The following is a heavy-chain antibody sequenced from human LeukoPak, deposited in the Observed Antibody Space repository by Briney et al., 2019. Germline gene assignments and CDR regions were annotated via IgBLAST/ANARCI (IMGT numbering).Heavy chain of an antibody. V-gene: IGHV3-21*05. Sequence: GGSLRLSCAASGLTFNSYNMNWVRQAPGKGLEWVSYMSWTSSPIYYADSVRGRFTISRDNAKNSLYLQMNSLRAEDTAVYYCARGGIQLWFTGYWGQGTLVTVSS. CDR3: ARGGIQLWFTGY. CDR1: GLTFNSYN. J-gene: IGHJ4*02. CDR2: MSWTSSPI. D-gene: IGHD5-18*01.